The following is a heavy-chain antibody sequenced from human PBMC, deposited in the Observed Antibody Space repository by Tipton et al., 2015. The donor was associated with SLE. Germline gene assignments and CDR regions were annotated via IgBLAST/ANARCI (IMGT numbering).Heavy chain of an antibody. J-gene: IGHJ5*02. D-gene: IGHD6-6*01. V-gene: IGHV4-61*09. CDR3: ARSVGYLAAARSPGWFDA. CDR2: IDISGST. Sequence: TLSLTCTVSGGSIRSGNHSWRWIRQPVGKGLEWIGHIDISGSTKYNPSLESRLTISVDRSTNQFSLRLGSVTAADTAIYYCARSVGYLAAARSPGWFDAWGQGTLVTVSS. CDR1: GGSIRSGNHS.